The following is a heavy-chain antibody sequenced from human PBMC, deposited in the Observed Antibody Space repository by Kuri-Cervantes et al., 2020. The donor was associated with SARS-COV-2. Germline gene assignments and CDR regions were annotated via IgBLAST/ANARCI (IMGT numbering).Heavy chain of an antibody. CDR1: GGSITSNKYY. D-gene: IGHD3-3*01. J-gene: IGHJ4*02. Sequence: SETLSLTCTVSGGSITSNKYYWGWIRQPPGKGLEWIGSIYYSGSTYYNPSLKSRVTISVDTPKNQFSLKMSSVTAADTAVYYCARGISWSGYYLTYYFDYWGQGTLVTVSS. V-gene: IGHV4-39*01. CDR3: ARGISWSGYYLTYYFDY. CDR2: IYYSGST.